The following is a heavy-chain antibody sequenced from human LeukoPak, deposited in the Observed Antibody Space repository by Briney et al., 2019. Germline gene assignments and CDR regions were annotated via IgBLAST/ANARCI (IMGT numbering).Heavy chain of an antibody. J-gene: IGHJ4*02. CDR2: INPNSGDT. V-gene: IGHV1-2*02. D-gene: IGHD1-26*01. CDR3: ARDVGGANTYDY. CDR1: GYTFTGYY. Sequence: GASVKVSCKASGYTFTGYYMHWVRQAPGQGLEWMGWINPNSGDTNYAQKFQGRVTMTRDTSISTAYMELSRLRSDDPAVYYCARDVGGANTYDYWGQGTLVTVSS.